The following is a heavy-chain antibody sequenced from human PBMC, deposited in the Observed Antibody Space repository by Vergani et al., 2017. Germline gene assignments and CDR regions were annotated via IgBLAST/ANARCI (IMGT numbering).Heavy chain of an antibody. CDR1: GFTFNSYA. Sequence: QLLESGGGLIQPGGSLRLSCAASGFTFNSYAMTWVRQAPGKGLEWVSGINNNGGSTYYADSVKGRFTVSRDNSKNTLYLQMTDLRADDTATYYCAKVCGSTSCPYGVGAFDVWGHGTMVTVSS. D-gene: IGHD2-2*01. CDR2: INNNGGST. CDR3: AKVCGSTSCPYGVGAFDV. V-gene: IGHV3-23*01. J-gene: IGHJ3*01.